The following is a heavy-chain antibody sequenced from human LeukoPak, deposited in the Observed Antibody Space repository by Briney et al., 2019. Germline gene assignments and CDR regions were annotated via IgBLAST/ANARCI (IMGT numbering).Heavy chain of an antibody. V-gene: IGHV4-39*01. CDR3: AKSGGYGLIDY. CDR1: GGSISSPTYF. Sequence: PSETLSLTCTVSGGSISSPTYFWGWIRQPPGKGLEWIGSIYSGGNTYYNPSLNSRITISLDTSKNQFSLKLSSVTAADTAMYYCAKSGGYGLIDYWGQGTLVTVSS. CDR2: IYSGGNT. J-gene: IGHJ4*02. D-gene: IGHD1-26*01.